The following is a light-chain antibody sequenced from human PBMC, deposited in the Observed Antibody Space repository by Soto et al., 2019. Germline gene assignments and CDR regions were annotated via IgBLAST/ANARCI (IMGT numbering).Light chain of an antibody. CDR2: DVS. J-gene: IGLJ2*01. CDR1: SSDVGVYKY. Sequence: QSVLTQPASVSGSPGQSITISCTGTSSDVGVYKYVSWYQQHPGKAPKLMIYDVSNRPSGVSNRFSGSKSGNTASLTISGLQTEDEADYYCTSYTSSSTVHVVFGGGTKLTVL. V-gene: IGLV2-14*01. CDR3: TSYTSSSTVHVV.